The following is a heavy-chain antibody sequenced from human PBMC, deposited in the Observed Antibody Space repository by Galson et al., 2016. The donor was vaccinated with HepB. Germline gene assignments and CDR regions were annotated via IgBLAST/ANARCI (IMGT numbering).Heavy chain of an antibody. J-gene: IGHJ3*02. CDR3: SRGTSSSWSAAAFDI. CDR2: IRSKAYGGTT. D-gene: IGHD6-13*01. V-gene: IGHV3-49*03. Sequence: SLRLSCAASGFTFGDYAMTRFRQAPGKGLEWVGFIRSKAYGGTTEYAASVKVRFTISRDDSKSIAYLQMNSLKTEDTAVYYCSRGTSSSWSAAAFDIWGQGTMVTVSS. CDR1: GFTFGDYA.